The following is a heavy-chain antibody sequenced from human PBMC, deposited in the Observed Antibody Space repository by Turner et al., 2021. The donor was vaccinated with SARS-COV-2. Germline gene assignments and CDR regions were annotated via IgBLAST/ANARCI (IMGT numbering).Heavy chain of an antibody. CDR1: GFTFSSYS. Sequence: EVQLVESGGGLVKPGGSLRLSCAASGFTFSSYSMNLVRQAPGKGREWVSSISSSSSYIYYADSVKGRFTISRDNAKNSLYLQMNSLRAEDTAVYYCARDHRPVVVPAAKRAGSYYYGMDVWGQGTTVTVSS. V-gene: IGHV3-21*01. CDR3: ARDHRPVVVPAAKRAGSYYYGMDV. CDR2: ISSSSSYI. J-gene: IGHJ6*02. D-gene: IGHD2-2*01.